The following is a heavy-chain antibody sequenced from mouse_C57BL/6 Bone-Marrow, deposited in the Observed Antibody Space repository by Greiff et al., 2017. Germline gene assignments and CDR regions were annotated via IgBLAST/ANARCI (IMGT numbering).Heavy chain of an antibody. CDR1: GYTFTDYY. CDR2: IFPGSGST. Sequence: VKLVESGPELVKPGASVKISCKASGYTFTDYYINWVKQRPGQGLEWIGWIFPGSGSTYYNEKFKGKATRTVDKSSSTAYMLLSSLTSEDSAVYFCAREGGYYVAMDYWGQGTSVTVSS. D-gene: IGHD2-3*01. J-gene: IGHJ4*01. CDR3: AREGGYYVAMDY. V-gene: IGHV1-75*01.